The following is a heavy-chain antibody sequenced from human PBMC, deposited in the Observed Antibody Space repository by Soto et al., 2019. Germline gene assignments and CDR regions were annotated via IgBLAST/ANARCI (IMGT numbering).Heavy chain of an antibody. Sequence: PSETLSLTCTVSGGSITNSTYYWGWIRQPPGKGLEWIGSISYSGSTYYNPSLKSRVTTSVDTSTNQVSLNLRSVTGADKAVYYCARMSHWNKEPTNFDFWGQGIVVTVSS. CDR3: ARMSHWNKEPTNFDF. CDR1: GGSITNSTYY. J-gene: IGHJ4*02. CDR2: ISYSGST. V-gene: IGHV4-39*01. D-gene: IGHD1-1*01.